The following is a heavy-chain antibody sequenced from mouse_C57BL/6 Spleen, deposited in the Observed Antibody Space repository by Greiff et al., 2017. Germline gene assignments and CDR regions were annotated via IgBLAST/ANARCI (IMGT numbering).Heavy chain of an antibody. V-gene: IGHV5-16*01. CDR2: INYDGSST. Sequence: EVQRVASEGGLVQPGSSMKLSCTASGFTFSDYYMAWVRQVPEKGLEWVANINYDGSSTYYLDSLKSRFIISRDNAKNILYLQMSSLKSEDTATYYCARGGDYGKGYFDVWGTGTTVTVSS. CDR1: GFTFSDYY. CDR3: ARGGDYGKGYFDV. D-gene: IGHD1-1*01. J-gene: IGHJ1*03.